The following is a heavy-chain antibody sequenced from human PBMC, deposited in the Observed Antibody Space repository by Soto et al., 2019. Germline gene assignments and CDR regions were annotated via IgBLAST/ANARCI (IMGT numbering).Heavy chain of an antibody. CDR2: ISSSSSYI. D-gene: IGHD6-13*01. CDR3: ARDFVLYSSSWYAFDY. J-gene: IGHJ4*02. Sequence: GGSLRLSCAASGFTFSSYSMNWVRQAPGKGLEWVSSISSSSSYIYYADSVKGRFTISRDNAKNSLYLQMNSLRAEDTAVYYCARDFVLYSSSWYAFDYWGQGTLVTVSS. V-gene: IGHV3-21*01. CDR1: GFTFSSYS.